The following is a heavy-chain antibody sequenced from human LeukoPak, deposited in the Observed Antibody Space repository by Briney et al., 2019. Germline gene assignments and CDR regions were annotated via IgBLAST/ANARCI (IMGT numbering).Heavy chain of an antibody. CDR3: ARDGLDHYMDV. J-gene: IGHJ6*03. CDR2: IYTSGTT. D-gene: IGHD3/OR15-3a*01. CDR1: GGSISSYY. Sequence: SETLSLTCTVSGGSISSYYYTWIRQPAGKGLEWVGRIYTSGTTNYNPSLNSRVTMSIDTSKNQFSLKLSSVTAAGTAVYFCARDGLDHYMDVWGKGITVTVSS. V-gene: IGHV4-4*07.